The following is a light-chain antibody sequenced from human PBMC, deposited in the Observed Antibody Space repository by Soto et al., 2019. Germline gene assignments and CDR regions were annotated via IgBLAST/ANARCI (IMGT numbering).Light chain of an antibody. V-gene: IGKV1D-16*01. J-gene: IGKJ4*01. CDR2: ASS. CDR3: QHYDSYPLT. Sequence: DIQMTQSPSSLSESVGDRVTITCRASQDIRNWVVWYQQKPDRAPKSLIYASSSLDSGVPSRFSGSGSGTDFTLTISSLQPEDFATYYCQHYDSYPLTFGGGTKVEIK. CDR1: QDIRNW.